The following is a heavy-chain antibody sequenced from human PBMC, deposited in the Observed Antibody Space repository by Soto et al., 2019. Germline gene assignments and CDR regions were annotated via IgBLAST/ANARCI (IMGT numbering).Heavy chain of an antibody. V-gene: IGHV3-9*01. J-gene: IGHJ6*02. D-gene: IGHD6-6*01. CDR2: ISWNSGKN. Sequence: GGSLRLSCAASGFSFGDYAMHWVRQVPGKGLEWVSGISWNSGKNGYADSVKGRFTVSRDNTKNSVYLQMNSLRGEDTALYYCAKGDSGSPSYGMDVWGQGTTVTVSS. CDR1: GFSFGDYA. CDR3: AKGDSGSPSYGMDV.